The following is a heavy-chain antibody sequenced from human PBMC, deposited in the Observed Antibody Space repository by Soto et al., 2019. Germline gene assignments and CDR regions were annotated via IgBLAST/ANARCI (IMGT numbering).Heavy chain of an antibody. D-gene: IGHD3-22*01. CDR3: ARRTPYDSSGYSGY. CDR2: ISSSSSYI. CDR1: GFTFTNYA. Sequence: GGLLRLSYAAAGFTFTNYARNWVRQAPGKGLEWVSSISSSSSYIYYADSVKGRFTISRDNAKNSLYLQMNSLRAEDTAVFYCARRTPYDSSGYSGYWGQGTLVPGSP. V-gene: IGHV3-21*01. J-gene: IGHJ4*02.